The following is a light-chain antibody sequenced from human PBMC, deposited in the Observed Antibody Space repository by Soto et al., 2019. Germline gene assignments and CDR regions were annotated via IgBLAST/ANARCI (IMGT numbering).Light chain of an antibody. J-gene: IGKJ1*01. CDR3: QQYGTSSRT. V-gene: IGKV1-5*03. CDR2: LAS. CDR1: QTISTS. Sequence: DIQMTQSPSTLSAFVGDRVTITCRASQTISTSLAWYQQKPGRPPKLLIYLASSLQSGVPARFSGSRSATEFTLSISSLQPDDFATYYCQQYGTSSRTFGQGTKV.